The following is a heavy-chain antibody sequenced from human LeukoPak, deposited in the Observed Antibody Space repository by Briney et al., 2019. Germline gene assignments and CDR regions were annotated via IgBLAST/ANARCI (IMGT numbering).Heavy chain of an antibody. J-gene: IGHJ3*02. CDR3: ARGQKGTAGLDAFDI. V-gene: IGHV3-7*01. D-gene: IGHD6-13*01. CDR1: GFTFSSSW. Sequence: GGSLRLSCAASGFTFSSSWMTWVRQAPGKELEWVAIIKPDGSDKSYVGSVKGRFTISRDNAKNSLYLQMNSLRAEDTAVYYCARGQKGTAGLDAFDIWGQGTMVTVSS. CDR2: IKPDGSDK.